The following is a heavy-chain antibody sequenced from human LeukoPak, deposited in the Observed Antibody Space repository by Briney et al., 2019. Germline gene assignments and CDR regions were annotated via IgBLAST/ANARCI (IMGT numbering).Heavy chain of an antibody. Sequence: GGSLRLSCAASGFTFSNYGMHWVRQAQGKGLEWVAFIRYDGRNKYYADSVKGRFTISRDNSKNTLYLQMNSLRAEDTAVYYCAKIGGRSSSSWYYYYMDVWGKGTTVTISS. CDR2: IRYDGRNK. D-gene: IGHD6-13*01. CDR3: AKIGGRSSSSWYYYYMDV. CDR1: GFTFSNYG. V-gene: IGHV3-30*02. J-gene: IGHJ6*03.